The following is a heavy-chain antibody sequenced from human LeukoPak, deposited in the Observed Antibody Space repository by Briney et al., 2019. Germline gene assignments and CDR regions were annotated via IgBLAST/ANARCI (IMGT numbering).Heavy chain of an antibody. CDR3: ARGPYSYDSSGAFDI. CDR1: GYSISSGYF. D-gene: IGHD3-22*01. Sequence: SETLSLTCNVSGYSISSGYFWGWVRQPPGKGLEWIGSIYQRATVHYNPSLKSRVTMSVDTSKNQFSLKLSSVTAADTAVYFCARGPYSYDSSGAFDIWGQGTMVTVSS. V-gene: IGHV4-38-2*02. J-gene: IGHJ3*02. CDR2: IYQRATV.